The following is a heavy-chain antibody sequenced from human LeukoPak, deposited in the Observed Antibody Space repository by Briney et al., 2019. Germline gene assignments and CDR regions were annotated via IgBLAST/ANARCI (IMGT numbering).Heavy chain of an antibody. J-gene: IGHJ4*02. CDR3: ARDTTYYYDSNGYYYFDY. V-gene: IGHV3-23*01. Sequence: LSGGSLRLSCAASGFTVSSYAMSWVRQAPEEGLEWVSTISAAGGITYYADSVKGRFTISRDNAKNSLLLQMNSLRAEDTAVYYCARDTTYYYDSNGYYYFDYGGQGTLVTVSS. CDR1: GFTVSSYA. CDR2: ISAAGGIT. D-gene: IGHD3-22*01.